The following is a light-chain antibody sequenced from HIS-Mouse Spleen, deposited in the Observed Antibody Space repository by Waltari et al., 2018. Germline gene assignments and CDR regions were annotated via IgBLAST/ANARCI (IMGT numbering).Light chain of an antibody. CDR2: DVS. V-gene: IGLV2-14*03. J-gene: IGLJ2*01. CDR1: SSDVGGYNY. CDR3: SSYTSSSTLV. Sequence: QSALTQPASVSGSPGQSITISCTGTSSDVGGYNYVSWYQQHPGKAPKLMIYDVSNQPSGVSNRFSGSKSGNTASLTISGLQAGDEADYYCSSYTSSSTLVFGGGTKLTVL.